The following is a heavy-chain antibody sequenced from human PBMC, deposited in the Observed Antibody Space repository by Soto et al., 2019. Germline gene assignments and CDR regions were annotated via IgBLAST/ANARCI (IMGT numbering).Heavy chain of an antibody. CDR3: AKVPGSSWYYPFDY. V-gene: IGHV3-23*01. D-gene: IGHD6-13*01. CDR2: ISGSGGST. J-gene: IGHJ4*02. CDR1: GFTFSSYA. Sequence: EVQLLESGGGLVQPGGSLRLSCAASGFTFSSYAMRWFRQAPGKGLEWVSAISGSGGSTYYADSVKGRFTISRDNSKNTLYLQMNSLRAEYTAVYYCAKVPGSSWYYPFDYWGQGTLVTVSS.